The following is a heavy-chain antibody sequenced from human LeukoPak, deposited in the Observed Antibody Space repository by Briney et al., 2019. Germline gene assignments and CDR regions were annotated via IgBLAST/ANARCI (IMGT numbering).Heavy chain of an antibody. CDR3: ARQGYAPYNWFDP. V-gene: IGHV4-34*01. CDR1: GGSFSGYY. Sequence: PSETLSLTCAVYGGSFSGYYWSWIRQPPGKGLEWIGEINHSGSTNYNPSLKSRVTISVDTSKNQFSLKLSSVTAADTAVYYCARQGYAPYNWFDPWGQGTLVTVSS. D-gene: IGHD5-18*01. CDR2: INHSGST. J-gene: IGHJ5*02.